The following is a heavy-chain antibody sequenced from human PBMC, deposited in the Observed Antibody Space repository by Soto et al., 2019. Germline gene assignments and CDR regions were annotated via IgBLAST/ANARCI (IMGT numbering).Heavy chain of an antibody. V-gene: IGHV1-2*04. CDR3: ARYCGAATATLDNYYFYLDV. CDR2: INPNSGVT. Sequence: QVQLVQSGAEVRKPGASVTVSCRSSGDSFNDYYIHWVRQAPGQELEWMGWINPNSGVTKYAQKFQGWVSMARDTSIGTVYMQLGRLRSDDTAVYYWARYCGAATATLDNYYFYLDVWGTGTMVIVSS. D-gene: IGHD2-21*01. J-gene: IGHJ6*03. CDR1: GDSFNDYY.